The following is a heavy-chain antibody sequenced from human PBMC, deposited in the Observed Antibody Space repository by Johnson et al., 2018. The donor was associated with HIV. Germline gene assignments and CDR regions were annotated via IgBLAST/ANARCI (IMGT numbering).Heavy chain of an antibody. CDR1: GFTFNNYG. Sequence: VQLVESGGGVVQPGRSLRLSCAASGFTFNNYGMHWVRQATGKGLEWVSAIGTAGDTYYPGSVKGRFTISRENAKNSLYLQMNSLRAEDTAVYYCARDLYPFGPVQAFDIWGQGTMVTVSS. J-gene: IGHJ3*02. CDR2: IGTAGDT. CDR3: ARDLYPFGPVQAFDI. V-gene: IGHV3-13*01. D-gene: IGHD3-10*01.